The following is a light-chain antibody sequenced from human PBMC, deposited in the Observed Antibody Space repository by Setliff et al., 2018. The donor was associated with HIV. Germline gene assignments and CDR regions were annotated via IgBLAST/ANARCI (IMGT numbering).Light chain of an antibody. CDR2: DNT. CDR1: SSNIGAGFD. Sequence: QSALTQPPSVSGAPGQRVTMSRTGSSSNIGAGFDVHWYQHLPGRAPKLLIYDNTNRPSGVPDRFSGSKSGTSASLAITGLQAEDEADYYCQSYDNSLSGSAVFGTGTKVTVL. V-gene: IGLV1-40*01. J-gene: IGLJ1*01. CDR3: QSYDNSLSGSAV.